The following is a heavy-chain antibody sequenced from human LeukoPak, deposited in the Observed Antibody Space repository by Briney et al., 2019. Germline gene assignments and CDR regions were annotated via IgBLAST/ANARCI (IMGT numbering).Heavy chain of an antibody. V-gene: IGHV3-9*01. Sequence: PGGSLRLSCAASGFTFDDYAMHWVRQAPGKGLEWVSGISWNSGTIAYADSVKGRFTISRDNAKNSLYLQMNSLRAEVTALYYCAKDSPDSSGYLAYWGQGTLVTVSS. CDR1: GFTFDDYA. CDR2: ISWNSGTI. D-gene: IGHD3-22*01. J-gene: IGHJ4*02. CDR3: AKDSPDSSGYLAY.